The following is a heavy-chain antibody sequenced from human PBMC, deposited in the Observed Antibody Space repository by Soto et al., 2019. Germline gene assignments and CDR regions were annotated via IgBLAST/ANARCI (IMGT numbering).Heavy chain of an antibody. J-gene: IGHJ6*02. CDR3: TTSPHRDSERVFV. D-gene: IGHD1-26*01. CDR1: GFTFSTYW. V-gene: IGHV3-7*01. CDR2: IKQDGTEK. Sequence: EVQLVESGGGLVQPGGSLRLSCAASGFTFSTYWMSWVRRTPGQGLEWVANIKQDGTEKYYVDSLRGRLTVSRDNAKSSLYLQMNRLRVEDTAVYCCTTSPHRDSERVFVWGQGTAVTVS.